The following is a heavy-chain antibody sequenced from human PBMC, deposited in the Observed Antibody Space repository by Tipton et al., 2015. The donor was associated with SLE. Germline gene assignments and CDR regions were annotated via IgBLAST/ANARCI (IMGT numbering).Heavy chain of an antibody. V-gene: IGHV4-59*01. Sequence: LTCTVSGGSISSYYWSWIRQPPGKGLEWIGYIYYSGSTNYNPSIKSRVTISVDTSKNQFSLKLSSVTAADTAVYYCARRFVGMDVWGQGTTVTVSS. CDR3: ARRFVGMDV. D-gene: IGHD3-16*01. CDR1: GGSISSYY. CDR2: IYYSGST. J-gene: IGHJ6*02.